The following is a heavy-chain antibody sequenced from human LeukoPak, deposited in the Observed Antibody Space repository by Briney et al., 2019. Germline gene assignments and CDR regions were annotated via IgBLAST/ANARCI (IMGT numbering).Heavy chain of an antibody. CDR2: ISSSGSTI. D-gene: IGHD3-10*02. CDR3: AELGITMIGGV. J-gene: IGHJ6*04. Sequence: GGSLRLTCAASGFTFSSYEMNWVRQAPGKGLEWVSYISSSGSTIYYADSVKGRFTIYRDNAKNSLYLQMNSLRAEDTAVYYCAELGITMIGGVWGKGTTVTISS. CDR1: GFTFSSYE. V-gene: IGHV3-48*03.